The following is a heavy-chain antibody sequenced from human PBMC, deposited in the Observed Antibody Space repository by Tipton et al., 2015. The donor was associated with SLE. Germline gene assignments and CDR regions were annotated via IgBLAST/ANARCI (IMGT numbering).Heavy chain of an antibody. CDR3: AKAGGGSFYYHYMDG. V-gene: IGHV3-30*04. CDR1: EFTFSSYA. Sequence: SLRLSCAASEFTFSSYAMHWVRQAPGKGLEWVAVISYDGSNKYYADSVKGRFTISRDNARNSLYLQMNSLRPEDTALYYCAKAGGGSFYYHYMDGWGKGTTVTVSS. D-gene: IGHD3-10*01. J-gene: IGHJ6*03. CDR2: ISYDGSNK.